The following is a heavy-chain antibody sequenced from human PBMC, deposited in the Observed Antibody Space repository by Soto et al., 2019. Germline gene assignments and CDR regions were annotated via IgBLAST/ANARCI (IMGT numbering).Heavy chain of an antibody. CDR3: ATAQGGAAGTRYGMDV. V-gene: IGHV1-18*01. D-gene: IGHD6-13*01. CDR1: GYTFTSYG. J-gene: IGHJ6*02. CDR2: ISAYNGNT. Sequence: ASVKLSFRASGYTFTSYGISWLRHAPRQGLEWMGWISAYNGNTNYAQKLQGRVTMTTDTSTSTAYMELRSLRSDDTAVYYCATAQGGAAGTRYGMDVCAQGTTVTVSS.